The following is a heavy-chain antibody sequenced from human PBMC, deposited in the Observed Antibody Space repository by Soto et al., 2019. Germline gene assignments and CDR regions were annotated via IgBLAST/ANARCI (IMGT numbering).Heavy chain of an antibody. J-gene: IGHJ6*02. D-gene: IGHD3-9*01. V-gene: IGHV4-39*01. Sequence: PSETLSLTCTVSGGSVSSGSYYWGWIRQPPGKGLEWIGSIYYSGSTYYNPSLKSRVTISVDTSKNQFSLKLSSVTAADTAVYYCASGYDILTGYPRGDYYGMDVWGQGTTVTVSS. CDR2: IYYSGST. CDR3: ASGYDILTGYPRGDYYGMDV. CDR1: GGSVSSGSYY.